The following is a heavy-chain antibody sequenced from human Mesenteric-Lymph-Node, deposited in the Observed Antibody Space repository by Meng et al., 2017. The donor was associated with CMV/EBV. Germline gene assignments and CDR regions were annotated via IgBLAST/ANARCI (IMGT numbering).Heavy chain of an antibody. D-gene: IGHD2/OR15-2a*01. V-gene: IGHV4-39*01. CDR2: IYYSGST. Sequence: SETLSLTCTVSGGSISSISYYWGWIRQSPGKGLEWIGNIYYSGSTYYNPSFKRRVTISVDTSKNHFSLKLSSVTAADTAIYYCARLQYSTSGGWFDPWGQGTPVTVSS. CDR3: ARLQYSTSGGWFDP. J-gene: IGHJ5*02. CDR1: GGSISSISYY.